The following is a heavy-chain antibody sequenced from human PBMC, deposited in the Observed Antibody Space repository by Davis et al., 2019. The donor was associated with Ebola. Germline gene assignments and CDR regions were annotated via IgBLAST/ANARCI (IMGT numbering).Heavy chain of an antibody. Sequence: GESLKISCAASGFTFSSYSMNWVRQAPGKGLEWVSYISSSSSTIYYADSVKGRFTISRDNAKNSLYLQMNSLRAEDTAVYYCARDTVDTAMVYVYYFDYWGQGTLVTVSS. J-gene: IGHJ4*02. V-gene: IGHV3-48*01. CDR2: ISSSSSTI. CDR3: ARDTVDTAMVYVYYFDY. D-gene: IGHD5-18*01. CDR1: GFTFSSYS.